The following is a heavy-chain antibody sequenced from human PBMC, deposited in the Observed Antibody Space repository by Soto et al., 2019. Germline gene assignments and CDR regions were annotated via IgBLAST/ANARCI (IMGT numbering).Heavy chain of an antibody. CDR1: GGTFSSYA. Sequence: SVKVSCKASGGTFSSYAISWVRQAPGQGLEWMGGIIPIFGTANYAQKFQGRVTITADESTSTAYMELSSLRSEDTAVYYCARESEMATAFDYWGQGTLLTVSS. D-gene: IGHD5-18*01. CDR2: IIPIFGTA. J-gene: IGHJ4*02. V-gene: IGHV1-69*13. CDR3: ARESEMATAFDY.